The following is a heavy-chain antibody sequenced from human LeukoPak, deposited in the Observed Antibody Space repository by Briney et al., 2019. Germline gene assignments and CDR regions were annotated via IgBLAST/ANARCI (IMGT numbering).Heavy chain of an antibody. D-gene: IGHD3-22*01. Sequence: GASVKVSCKASGYTFTNYGVSWVRQAPGQGLEWMGWISGYNGYTNYAQKFQFRVTMTTDTSTSTAYMELRSLTSDDTAVYYCARANYYDSSGYPNDAFDIWGQGTMVTVSS. CDR2: ISGYNGYT. CDR1: GYTFTNYG. V-gene: IGHV1-18*01. CDR3: ARANYYDSSGYPNDAFDI. J-gene: IGHJ3*02.